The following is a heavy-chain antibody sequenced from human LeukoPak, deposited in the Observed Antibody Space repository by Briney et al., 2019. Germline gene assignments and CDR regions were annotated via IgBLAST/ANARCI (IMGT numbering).Heavy chain of an antibody. Sequence: PSETLSLTCTVSGGSISSGSYYWSWIRQPAGKGLEWIGRIYTSGSTNYNPSLKSRVTISVDTSKNQFSLKLSSVTAADTAVYYCARDAHDAFDIWGQGTMVTVPS. CDR2: IYTSGST. CDR1: GGSISSGSYY. J-gene: IGHJ3*02. CDR3: ARDAHDAFDI. V-gene: IGHV4-61*02.